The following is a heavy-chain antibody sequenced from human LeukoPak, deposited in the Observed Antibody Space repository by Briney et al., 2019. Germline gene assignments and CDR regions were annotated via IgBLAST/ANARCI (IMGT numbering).Heavy chain of an antibody. Sequence: PSETLSLTCSVSGGSISSYYWSWIRQPPGKGLEWIGYIHYSGSTNYNPSLRSRVTISVDTSKNQFSLKVSSVTAADTAVYYCARHPPKSPFDYWGQGTLVTVSS. V-gene: IGHV4-59*08. CDR2: IHYSGST. CDR3: ARHPPKSPFDY. CDR1: GGSISSYY. J-gene: IGHJ4*02.